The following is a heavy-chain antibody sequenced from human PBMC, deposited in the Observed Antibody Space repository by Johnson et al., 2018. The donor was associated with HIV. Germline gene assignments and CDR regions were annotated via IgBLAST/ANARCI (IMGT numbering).Heavy chain of an antibody. CDR3: ARACRDGYTCDVYDI. Sequence: EQLVESGGGVVQPGGSLRLSCAASGFSVSSNYMTWVRQAPGKGLEWVSVLFSGGDTYYTDPVRGRFPISRYNSKNTLYLQMNSLRAEDTAVYYCARACRDGYTCDVYDIWGQGTMVTVSS. V-gene: IGHV3-66*01. D-gene: IGHD5-24*01. J-gene: IGHJ3*02. CDR2: LFSGGDT. CDR1: GFSVSSNY.